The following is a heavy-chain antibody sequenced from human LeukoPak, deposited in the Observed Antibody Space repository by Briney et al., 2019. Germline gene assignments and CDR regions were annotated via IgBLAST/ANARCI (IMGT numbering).Heavy chain of an antibody. Sequence: GGSLRLSCAASGFTFGSYWMFWARQAPGKGLEWISQIKGDGSRADYADSVKGRFTISRDNAKNSLYLQMNSLRDEDTAVYYCATTVTTEFDYWGQGTLVTVSS. J-gene: IGHJ4*02. CDR2: IKGDGSRA. V-gene: IGHV3-74*01. CDR3: ATTVTTEFDY. CDR1: GFTFGSYW. D-gene: IGHD4-17*01.